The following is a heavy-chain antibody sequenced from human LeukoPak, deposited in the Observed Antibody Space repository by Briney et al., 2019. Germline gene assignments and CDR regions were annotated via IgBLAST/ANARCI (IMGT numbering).Heavy chain of an antibody. V-gene: IGHV4-59*11. CDR1: GGSISSHY. CDR3: AGSSGWHPYYFDY. J-gene: IGHJ4*02. Sequence: SETLSLTCSVSGGSISSHYWSWIRQPPGKRLEWIGYIYYNGNTNYNPSLKSRVPISVDTSKNQFSLKLSSVTAADTAVFYCAGSSGWHPYYFDYWGQGTLVTVSS. D-gene: IGHD6-19*01. CDR2: IYYNGNT.